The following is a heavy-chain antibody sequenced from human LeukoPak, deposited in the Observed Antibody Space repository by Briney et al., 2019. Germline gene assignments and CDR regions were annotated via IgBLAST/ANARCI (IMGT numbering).Heavy chain of an antibody. D-gene: IGHD5-24*01. J-gene: IGHJ6*02. CDR3: ARGDGYGMDV. V-gene: IGHV3-74*03. CDR2: INTDGSIT. Sequence: GGSLRLSCAASGFTFSTYLMHWVRQAPGKGLVWVSRINTDGSITTYADSVKGRFTISRGNAKNTLYLQMNSLRAEDTAVYYCARGDGYGMDVWGQGTTVTVSS. CDR1: GFTFSTYL.